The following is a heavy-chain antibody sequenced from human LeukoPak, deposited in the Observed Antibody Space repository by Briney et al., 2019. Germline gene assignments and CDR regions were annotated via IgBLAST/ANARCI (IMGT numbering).Heavy chain of an antibody. D-gene: IGHD1-7*01. CDR1: GFTFSSYW. J-gene: IGHJ4*02. Sequence: GGSLRLSCAASGFTFSSYWMHWVRQAPGKGLVWVSRIIRDGSITTYADSVKGRFTISRDNAKNTLYLQMNSLRAEDTAVYYCAKDVSSTWELEANFDYWGQGTLVTVSS. CDR3: AKDVSSTWELEANFDY. V-gene: IGHV3-74*01. CDR2: IIRDGSIT.